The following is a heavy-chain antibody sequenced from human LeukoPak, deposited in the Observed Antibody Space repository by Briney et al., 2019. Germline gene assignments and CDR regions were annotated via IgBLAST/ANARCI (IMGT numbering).Heavy chain of an antibody. CDR2: ISYDGSNK. J-gene: IGHJ4*02. D-gene: IGHD3-10*01. V-gene: IGHV3-30*03. CDR3: ARAEYASGIFDY. Sequence: GGSLRLSCAASGFTFSSYGMHWVRQAPGKGLEWVAVISYDGSNKYYADSVKGRFTISRDNSKNTLYLQMNSLTAGDTAVYFCARAEYASGIFDYWGQGTLVTV. CDR1: GFTFSSYG.